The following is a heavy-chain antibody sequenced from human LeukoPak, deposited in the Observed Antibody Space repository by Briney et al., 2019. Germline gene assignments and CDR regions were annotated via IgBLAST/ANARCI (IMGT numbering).Heavy chain of an antibody. V-gene: IGHV4-61*01. CDR2: IYYSGST. CDR1: GYSISSGYY. J-gene: IGHJ2*01. D-gene: IGHD1-26*01. CDR3: ARTYSGSYYRYFDL. Sequence: SETLSLTCTVSGYSISSGYYWGWIRQPPGKGLEWIGYIYYSGSTNYNPSLKSRVTISVDTSKNQFSLKLSSVTAADTAVYYCARTYSGSYYRYFDLWGRGTLVTVSS.